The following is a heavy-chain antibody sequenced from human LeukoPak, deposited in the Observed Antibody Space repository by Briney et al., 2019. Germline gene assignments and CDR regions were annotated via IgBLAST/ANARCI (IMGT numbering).Heavy chain of an antibody. CDR3: ARVGALGYYDSSGYYPTEN. CDR1: GYSISSGYY. J-gene: IGHJ4*02. Sequence: SETLSLTCTVSGYSISSGYYWGWIRQPPGKGLEWIGSIYHSGSTNYNPSLKSRVTISVDTSKNQFSLKLSSVTAADTAVYYCARVGALGYYDSSGYYPTENWGQGTLVTVSS. CDR2: IYHSGST. V-gene: IGHV4-38-2*02. D-gene: IGHD3-22*01.